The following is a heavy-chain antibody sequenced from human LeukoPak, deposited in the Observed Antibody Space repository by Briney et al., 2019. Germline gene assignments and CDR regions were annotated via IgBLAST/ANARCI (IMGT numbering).Heavy chain of an antibody. D-gene: IGHD3-3*01. Sequence: SETLSLTCAVYGGSFSSYYWTWIRQPPGKGLEWIGEISHSGSTNYNPSLKSRVTISVDTSKNQFSLKLSSVTAADTAVYYCARVQDDSLHWSRGTLVTVSS. CDR3: ARVQDDSLH. CDR2: ISHSGST. CDR1: GGSFSSYY. J-gene: IGHJ4*02. V-gene: IGHV4-34*01.